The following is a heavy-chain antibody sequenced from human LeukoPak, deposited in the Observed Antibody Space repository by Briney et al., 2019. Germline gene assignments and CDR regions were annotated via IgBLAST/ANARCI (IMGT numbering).Heavy chain of an antibody. CDR3: AKGSSGWYPHFDH. J-gene: IGHJ4*01. CDR2: SGSGGTP. CDR1: GFTFSLYA. Sequence: GGSLRLSCAASGFTFSLYAMSWVRQAPGKGLEWVSTSGSGGTPFYTDSVKGRFTISRDSSKNTLYLQMNSLRAEDTALYYCAKGSSGWYPHFDHWGQGTLVTVSS. D-gene: IGHD6-19*01. V-gene: IGHV3-23*01.